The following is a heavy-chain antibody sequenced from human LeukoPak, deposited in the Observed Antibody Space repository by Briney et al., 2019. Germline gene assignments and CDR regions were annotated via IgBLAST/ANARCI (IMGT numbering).Heavy chain of an antibody. D-gene: IGHD6-6*01. CDR2: ISPISGGT. Sequence: GASVTLSFTCSAYTFTVNYMHWRRQAPGQGNGRMGWISPISGGTNYAQKFQGRITVTRDTSISTAYMELSILRSDDTAVHYCATYSSSSFDYWGQGTLVTVSS. V-gene: IGHV1-2*02. CDR3: ATYSSSSFDY. J-gene: IGHJ4*02. CDR1: AYTFTVNY.